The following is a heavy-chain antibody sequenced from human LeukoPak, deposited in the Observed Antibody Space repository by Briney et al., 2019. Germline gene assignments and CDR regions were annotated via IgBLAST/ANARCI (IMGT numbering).Heavy chain of an antibody. CDR2: IYYSGST. V-gene: IGHV4-31*03. Sequence: SETLSLTCTVSGGSISSGDYYWSWIRQPPGKGLEWIGCIYYSGSTYYNPSLKSRVTISVDTSKNQFSLKLSSVTAADTAVYYCARERYGGYGPFDYWGQGTLVTVSS. CDR1: GGSISSGDYY. J-gene: IGHJ4*02. D-gene: IGHD4-17*01. CDR3: ARERYGGYGPFDY.